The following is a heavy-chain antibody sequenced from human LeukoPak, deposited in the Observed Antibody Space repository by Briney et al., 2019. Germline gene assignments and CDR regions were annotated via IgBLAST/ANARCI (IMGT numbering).Heavy chain of an antibody. V-gene: IGHV1-2*02. CDR1: GYTFTGYY. D-gene: IGHD6-13*01. Sequence: ASVTVSCKASGYTFTGYYMHWVRQAPGQGLEWMGWINPNSGGTNYAQKFQGRVTMTRDTSISTAYMELSRLRSDDTAVYYCARDSYSSSWYIRSTYDYWGQGTLVTVSS. CDR2: INPNSGGT. J-gene: IGHJ4*02. CDR3: ARDSYSSSWYIRSTYDY.